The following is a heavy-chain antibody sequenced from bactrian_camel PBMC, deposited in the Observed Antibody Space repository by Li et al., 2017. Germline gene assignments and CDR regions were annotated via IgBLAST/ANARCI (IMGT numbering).Heavy chain of an antibody. J-gene: IGHJ4*01. Sequence: HVQLVESGGGSVQAGGSLRLSCVTSGFTFSTSWMYWVRQTPEKGLEWVSTIKASGRSTAYADSVDGRFTISRDNAKNTVYLQMNNLKPNDTGVYYCVTEEAYWGQGTQVTVS. CDR2: IKASGRST. D-gene: IGHD3*01. CDR1: GFTFSTSW. V-gene: IGHV3S1*01. CDR3: VTEEAY.